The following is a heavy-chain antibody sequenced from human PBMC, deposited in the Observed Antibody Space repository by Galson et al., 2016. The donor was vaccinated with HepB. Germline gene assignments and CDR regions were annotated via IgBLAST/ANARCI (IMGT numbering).Heavy chain of an antibody. J-gene: IGHJ4*02. Sequence: SLRLSCATSGFTFDNYSMHWVRQAPGKGLEWVSLISWDGGRTYYADSVKGRFIISRDNAKNSPYLQMNGLRVDETAVYYCSREMTGSYFDWGQGTLVTVSS. CDR1: GFTFDNYS. D-gene: IGHD3-10*01. CDR2: ISWDGGRT. V-gene: IGHV3-43*01. CDR3: SREMTGSYFD.